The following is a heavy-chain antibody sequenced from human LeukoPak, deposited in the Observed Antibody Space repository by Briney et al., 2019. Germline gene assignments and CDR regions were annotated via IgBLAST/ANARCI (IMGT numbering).Heavy chain of an antibody. V-gene: IGHV3-48*03. J-gene: IGHJ4*02. CDR3: ARIIAVAGTFMDY. CDR2: ITSSGSTI. D-gene: IGHD6-19*01. CDR1: GFTFSNYE. Sequence: GGSLRLSCAASGFTFSNYEMNWVRQAPGKGLEWVSYITSSGSTIYYGDSVKGRFTISRDNAKNSLHLQMNSLRAEDTAVYYCARIIAVAGTFMDYWGQGTLVTVPS.